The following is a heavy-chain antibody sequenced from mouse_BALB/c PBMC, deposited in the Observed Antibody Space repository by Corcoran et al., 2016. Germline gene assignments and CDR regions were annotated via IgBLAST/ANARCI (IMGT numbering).Heavy chain of an antibody. CDR1: GYTFTNYG. V-gene: IGHV9-1*02. Sequence: QIQLVQSGPELKKPGETVKISCKASGYTFTNYGMNWVKQAPGKGLKWMGWIDTYTGEPTYADDFKGRFAFSLETSASTAYLQINNLKNEDMATYVCARWGDGYYFDYWGQGTTLTVSS. CDR3: ARWGDGYYFDY. D-gene: IGHD2-3*01. J-gene: IGHJ2*01. CDR2: IDTYTGEP.